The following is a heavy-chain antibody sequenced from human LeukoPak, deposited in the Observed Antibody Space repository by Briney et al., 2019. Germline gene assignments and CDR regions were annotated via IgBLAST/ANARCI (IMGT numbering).Heavy chain of an antibody. CDR3: ASSDLGYCSGGSCYDY. CDR2: ISNSGSTI. CDR1: GFTFSSYE. V-gene: IGHV3-48*03. Sequence: GGSLRLSCAASGFTFSSYEMNWVRQAPGKGLEWVSYISNSGSTIYYADSVKGRFTISRDNAKNSLYLQMNSLRAEDTAVYYCASSDLGYCSGGSCYDYWGQGTLVTVSS. J-gene: IGHJ4*02. D-gene: IGHD2-15*01.